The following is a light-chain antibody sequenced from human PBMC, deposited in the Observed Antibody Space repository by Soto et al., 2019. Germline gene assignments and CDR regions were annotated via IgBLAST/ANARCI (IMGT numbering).Light chain of an antibody. CDR2: DVN. CDR3: VSFAGGTYV. CDR1: SSDVGAYIF. V-gene: IGLV2-8*01. Sequence: QSALTQPPSASGSPGQSVTISCTGTSSDVGAYIFVSWYQQRPGKAPKLMVYDVNRRPPGVPDRFFGSKSGNTASLTASGLQAEDEADYYCVSFAGGTYVFGTGTKVTVL. J-gene: IGLJ1*01.